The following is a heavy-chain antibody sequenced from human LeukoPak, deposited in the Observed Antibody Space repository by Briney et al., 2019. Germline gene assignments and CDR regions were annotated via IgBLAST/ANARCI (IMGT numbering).Heavy chain of an antibody. V-gene: IGHV3-7*01. CDR3: ARALDYYGSEPYYYDY. Sequence: RGSLRLSCAASGFSFTDSWMSWVRQAPGKGLEWVANIKRDGSEKYYVDSVKGRFTISRDNAKNSLYLQMSSLSAEDTAVYYCARALDYYGSEPYYYDYWGQGTLVTVSS. CDR1: GFSFTDSW. J-gene: IGHJ4*02. CDR2: IKRDGSEK. D-gene: IGHD3-10*01.